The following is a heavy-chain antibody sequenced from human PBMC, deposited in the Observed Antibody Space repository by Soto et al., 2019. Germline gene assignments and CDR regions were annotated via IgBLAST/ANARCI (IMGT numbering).Heavy chain of an antibody. D-gene: IGHD3-22*01. CDR3: AALETDDYDSSGYLSG. CDR1: GFTFTSSA. Sequence: GASVKVSCKASGFTFTSSAVQWVRQARGQRLEWIGWIVVGSGNTNYAQKFQERVTITRHISTRTAYMELSSQRSEDTAVYYCAALETDDYDSSGYLSGWGQGTRVTVSS. V-gene: IGHV1-58*01. CDR2: IVVGSGNT. J-gene: IGHJ4*02.